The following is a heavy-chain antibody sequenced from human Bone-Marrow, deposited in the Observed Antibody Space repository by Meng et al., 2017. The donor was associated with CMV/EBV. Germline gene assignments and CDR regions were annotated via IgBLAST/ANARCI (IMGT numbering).Heavy chain of an antibody. Sequence: GESLKISCAASGFTFSSYAMSWVRQAPGKGLEWVSVIYSGGSSTYYADTVKGRFTISRDNSKNTLYLQMNSLRAEDTAVYYCARKRKGSSSSPSYYFDYWGQGTLVTVSS. CDR3: ARKRKGSSSSPSYYFDY. CDR1: GFTFSSYA. J-gene: IGHJ4*02. D-gene: IGHD6-6*01. V-gene: IGHV3-23*03. CDR2: IYSGGSST.